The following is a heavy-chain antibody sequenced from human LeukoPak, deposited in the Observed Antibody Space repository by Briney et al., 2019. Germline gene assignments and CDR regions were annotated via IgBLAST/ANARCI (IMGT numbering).Heavy chain of an antibody. D-gene: IGHD1-7*01. CDR3: AKVKSGTTRYYFDY. J-gene: IGHJ4*02. Sequence: PGGSLRLSCAASGLTFSSYAMSWVRQAPGKGLEWVSAISGSGGSTYYADSVKGRFTISRDNSKNTLYLQMNSLRAEDTAVYYCAKVKSGTTRYYFDYWGQGTLVTVSS. CDR1: GLTFSSYA. CDR2: ISGSGGST. V-gene: IGHV3-23*01.